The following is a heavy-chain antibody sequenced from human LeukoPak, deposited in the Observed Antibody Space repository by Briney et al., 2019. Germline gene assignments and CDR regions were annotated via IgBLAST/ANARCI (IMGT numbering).Heavy chain of an antibody. Sequence: GSLRLSCAASGFNFSDYYMSWVRQAPGRGLEWISFFSSGDTNTKYADSVKGRFTISRDNAKNSLYLQMNSPRAEDTAVYFCAREIHSTGYYYAGGYMDVWGEGTTVTVSS. J-gene: IGHJ6*03. CDR2: FSSGDTNT. CDR1: GFNFSDYY. CDR3: AREIHSTGYYYAGGYMDV. D-gene: IGHD3-22*01. V-gene: IGHV3-11*04.